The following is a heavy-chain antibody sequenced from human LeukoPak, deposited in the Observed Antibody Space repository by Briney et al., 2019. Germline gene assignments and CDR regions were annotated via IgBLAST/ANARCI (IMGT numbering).Heavy chain of an antibody. D-gene: IGHD3-22*01. Sequence: ASVKVSCKASGYTFTSYGISWVRQAPGQGLEWMGWISAYNGNTNYAQKLQGRVTMTTDTSTSTAYMELRSLRSDDTAVYYCARPGSSGYYYWALNDAFDIWGQGTMVTVSS. V-gene: IGHV1-18*01. J-gene: IGHJ3*02. CDR2: ISAYNGNT. CDR1: GYTFTSYG. CDR3: ARPGSSGYYYWALNDAFDI.